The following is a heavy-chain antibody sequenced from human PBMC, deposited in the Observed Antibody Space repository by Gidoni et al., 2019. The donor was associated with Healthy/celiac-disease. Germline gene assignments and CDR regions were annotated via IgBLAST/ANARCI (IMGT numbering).Heavy chain of an antibody. CDR2: IYPGDSDT. V-gene: IGHV5-51*01. Sequence: EVQLVQSGAEVKKPGESLKISCKGSGYSFTSYWIGWVRQMPGKGLEWMGIIYPGDSDTRYSPSFQGQVTISADKSISTAYLQWSSLKASDTAMYYCARHISGSYDYYYYYYGMDVWGQGTTVTVSS. J-gene: IGHJ6*02. CDR1: GYSFTSYW. CDR3: ARHISGSYDYYYYYYGMDV. D-gene: IGHD1-26*01.